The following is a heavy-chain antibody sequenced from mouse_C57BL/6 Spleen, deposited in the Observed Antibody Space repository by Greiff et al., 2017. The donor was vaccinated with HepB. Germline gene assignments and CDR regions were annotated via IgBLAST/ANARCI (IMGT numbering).Heavy chain of an antibody. CDR2: IDPETGGT. CDR3: TRSIYYGNYPAWFAY. J-gene: IGHJ3*01. CDR1: GYTFTDYE. V-gene: IGHV1-15*01. D-gene: IGHD2-1*01. Sequence: VQLQQSGAELVRPGASVTLSCKASGYTFTDYEMHWVKQTPVHGLEWIGAIDPETGGTAYNQKFKGKAILTADKSSSTAYMELRSLTSEDSAVYYCTRSIYYGNYPAWFAYWGQGTLVTVSA.